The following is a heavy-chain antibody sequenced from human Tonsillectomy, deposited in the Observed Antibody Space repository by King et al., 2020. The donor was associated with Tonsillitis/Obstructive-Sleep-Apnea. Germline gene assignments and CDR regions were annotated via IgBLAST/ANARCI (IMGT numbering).Heavy chain of an antibody. V-gene: IGHV3-64D*06. Sequence: VQLVESGGGLVQPGGSLRLSCSASGFTFSSYAMHWVRQAPGEGLEYVSAISSNGGSTYYADSVKGRFTISRDNSKNTLYLQMSSLRAEDTAVYYCVKCLGVLTGNTGMIYYYYYMDVWGKGTTVTVSS. D-gene: IGHD1-7*01. CDR1: GFTFSSYA. J-gene: IGHJ6*03. CDR3: VKCLGVLTGNTGMIYYYYYMDV. CDR2: ISSNGGST.